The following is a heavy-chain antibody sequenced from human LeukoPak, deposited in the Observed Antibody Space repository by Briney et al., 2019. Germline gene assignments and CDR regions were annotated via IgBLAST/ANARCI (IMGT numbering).Heavy chain of an antibody. CDR1: GFTFSSYA. CDR2: ISGSGGST. V-gene: IGHV3-23*01. J-gene: IGHJ5*02. CDR3: AKGSSGYFVDL. D-gene: IGHD3-22*01. Sequence: GGSLRLSCAASGFTFSSYAMSWVRQAPGKGLEWVSAISGSGGSTYYADSVKGRFTISRDNSKNTLFLQMNSLRAEDTALYYCAKGSSGYFVDLWGQGTLVTVSS.